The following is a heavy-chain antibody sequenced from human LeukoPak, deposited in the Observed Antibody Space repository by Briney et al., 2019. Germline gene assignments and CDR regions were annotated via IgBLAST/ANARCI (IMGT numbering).Heavy chain of an antibody. CDR3: AYPPGSYPY. Sequence: PGGSLRLSCAASGFTFSSYAMHWVRQAPGKGLEWVAVISYDGSNKYYADSVKGRFTISRDNSKNTLYLQMNSLRAEDTAVYYCAYPPGSYPYWGQGTLVTVS. CDR2: ISYDGSNK. D-gene: IGHD2-21*01. CDR1: GFTFSSYA. J-gene: IGHJ4*02. V-gene: IGHV3-30-3*01.